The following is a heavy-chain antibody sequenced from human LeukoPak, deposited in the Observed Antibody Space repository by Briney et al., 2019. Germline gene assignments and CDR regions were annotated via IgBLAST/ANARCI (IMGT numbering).Heavy chain of an antibody. D-gene: IGHD3-3*01. CDR3: ARDRGFWSGYYFDY. J-gene: IGHJ4*02. CDR2: INPNSGGT. Sequence: ASVKVSCKASGYTFTGYYMHWVRQAPGQGLEWMGWINPNSGGTNYAQKFQGRVTMTRDTSISTAYMELSRLRSDDTAVYYCARDRGFWSGYYFDYWGQGTLVTVSS. CDR1: GYTFTGYY. V-gene: IGHV1-2*02.